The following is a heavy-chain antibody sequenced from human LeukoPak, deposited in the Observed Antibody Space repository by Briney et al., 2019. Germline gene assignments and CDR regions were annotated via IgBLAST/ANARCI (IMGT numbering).Heavy chain of an antibody. CDR1: GFTFSSYS. V-gene: IGHV3-21*01. J-gene: IGHJ4*02. CDR3: ARDSYRGDDSNYLYYFDY. CDR2: ISSSSSSYI. Sequence: PGGSLRLSCAASGFTFSSYSMNWVRQAPGKGLEWVSSISSSSSSYIYYADSVKGRFTISRDNAKNSLYLQMNSLRAEDTAVYYCARDSYRGDDSNYLYYFDYWGQGTLVTVSS. D-gene: IGHD3-22*01.